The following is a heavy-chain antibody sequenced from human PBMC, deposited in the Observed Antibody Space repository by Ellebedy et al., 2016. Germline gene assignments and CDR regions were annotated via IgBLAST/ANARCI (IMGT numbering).Heavy chain of an antibody. CDR2: IWYDGSNK. Sequence: GGSLRLSCAASGFTFSSYGMHWVRQAPGKGLEWVAVIWYDGSNKYYADSVKGRFTISRDNSKNTLYLQMNSLRAEDTAVYYCARDLRAYYYDSSGYSDAFDIWGQGTMVTVSS. V-gene: IGHV3-33*08. CDR1: GFTFSSYG. D-gene: IGHD3-22*01. J-gene: IGHJ3*02. CDR3: ARDLRAYYYDSSGYSDAFDI.